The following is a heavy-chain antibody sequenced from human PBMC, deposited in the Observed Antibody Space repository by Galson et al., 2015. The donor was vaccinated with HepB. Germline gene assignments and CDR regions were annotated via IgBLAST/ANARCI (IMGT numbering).Heavy chain of an antibody. D-gene: IGHD3-22*01. V-gene: IGHV1-69*13. CDR2: IIPIFGTA. CDR3: ARGTGPLPEYYYDSSGYFLGGVVNGHSLYYFDY. CDR1: GGTFSSYA. Sequence: SVKVSCKASGGTFSSYAISWVRQAPGQGLEWMGGIIPIFGTANYAQKFQGRVTITADESTSTAYMELSSLRSEDTAVYYCARGTGPLPEYYYDSSGYFLGGVVNGHSLYYFDYWGQGTLVTVSS. J-gene: IGHJ4*02.